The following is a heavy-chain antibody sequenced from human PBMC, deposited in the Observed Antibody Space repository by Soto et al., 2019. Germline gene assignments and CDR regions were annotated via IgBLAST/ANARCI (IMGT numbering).Heavy chain of an antibody. J-gene: IGHJ4*02. V-gene: IGHV1-3*01. CDR3: VAGGTRWLQSPFDY. D-gene: IGHD5-12*01. CDR1: GCTFTSYA. Sequence: ASVKVSCKASGCTFTSYAMHWMRQAPGQRLEWMGWINAGNGITIYSQKFQGRVTITRDTSTDTAYMELSSLRSEDTAVYYCVAGGTRWLQSPFDYWGQGTLVTVSS. CDR2: INAGNGIT.